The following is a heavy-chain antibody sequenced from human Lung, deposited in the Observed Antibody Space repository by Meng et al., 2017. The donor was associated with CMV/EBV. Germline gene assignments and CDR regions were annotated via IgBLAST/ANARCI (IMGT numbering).Heavy chain of an antibody. CDR3: ARDRPYYDFWSGYGMDV. D-gene: IGHD3-3*01. CDR1: GFTFSSYE. J-gene: IGHJ6*02. Sequence: GGSLRLXCAASGFTFSSYEMNWVRQAPGKGLEWVSYISSSGSTIYYADSVKGRFTISRDNAKNSLYLQMNSLRAEDTAVYYCARDRPYYDFWSGYGMDVWXQGTTVTVSS. V-gene: IGHV3-48*03. CDR2: ISSSGSTI.